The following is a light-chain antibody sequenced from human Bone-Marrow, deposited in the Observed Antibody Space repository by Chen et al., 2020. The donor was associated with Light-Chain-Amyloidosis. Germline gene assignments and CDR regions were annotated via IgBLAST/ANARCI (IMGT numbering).Light chain of an antibody. CDR1: SRDVGGDKH. CDR2: EVT. Sequence: QSALTQPASVSGSPGQSITISCTGTSRDVGGDKHVSWYQQHPDKTPKLMIYEVTNRPSCVPDRFSGSKSNNTASLTICVLDAEDAADYFCSAYTITNTLVFGSGTRVTVL. V-gene: IGLV2-14*01. CDR3: SAYTITNTLV. J-gene: IGLJ1*01.